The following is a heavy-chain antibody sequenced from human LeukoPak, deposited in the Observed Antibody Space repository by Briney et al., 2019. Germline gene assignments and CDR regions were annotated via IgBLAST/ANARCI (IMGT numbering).Heavy chain of an antibody. V-gene: IGHV3-21*01. J-gene: IGHJ3*02. D-gene: IGHD3-3*01. CDR2: ISSSSSYI. CDR3: ARGPLPYDFWSGYYPGGAFDI. Sequence: GGSLRLSCAASGFTFSSYSMNWVRQAPGKGLEWVSSISSSSSYIYYADSVKGRFTISRDNAKNSLYLQMNSLRAEDTAVYYCARGPLPYDFWSGYYPGGAFDIWGQGTMVTVSS. CDR1: GFTFSSYS.